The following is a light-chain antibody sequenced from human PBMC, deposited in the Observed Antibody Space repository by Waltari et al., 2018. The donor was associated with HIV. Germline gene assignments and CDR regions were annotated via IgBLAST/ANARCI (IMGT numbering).Light chain of an antibody. V-gene: IGKV3-15*01. J-gene: IGKJ2*01. CDR1: QSLNHN. CDR3: QQYNTWPYT. Sequence: TVVTQSPVSLSVSPGERAILSCRASQSLNHNLAWYQQKPGQSPRLLIYGASTRATDVPARFSAFGSGTDFNLTIGSLQSEDSAIYYCQQYNTWPYTLGQGTRL. CDR2: GAS.